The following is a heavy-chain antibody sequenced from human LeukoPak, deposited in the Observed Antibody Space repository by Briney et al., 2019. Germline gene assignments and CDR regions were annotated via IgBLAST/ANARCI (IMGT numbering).Heavy chain of an antibody. J-gene: IGHJ4*02. V-gene: IGHV3-11*01. D-gene: IGHD3-10*01. CDR1: GFTFSDYY. CDR3: AKAGGLGEFFDL. Sequence: GGSLRLSCAASGFTFSDYYMSWIRQAPGKGLEWISYISSSGDTIFYADSVKGRFTISRDNAKNSLYLQMNSLRAEDTAVYYCAKAGGLGEFFDLWGRGTLVTVSS. CDR2: ISSSGDTI.